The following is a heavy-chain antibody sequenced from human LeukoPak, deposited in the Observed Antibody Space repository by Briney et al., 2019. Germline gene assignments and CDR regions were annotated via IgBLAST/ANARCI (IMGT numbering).Heavy chain of an antibody. CDR1: GGTFSSYA. CDR2: IIPILGIA. V-gene: IGHV1-69*04. J-gene: IGHJ4*02. Sequence: ASVKVSCKASGGTFSSYAISWVRQAPGQGLEWMGRIIPILGIANYAQKFQGRVTITADESTSTAYMELSSLRSEDTAVYYCARPGDYGGYELDYWGQGTLVTVSS. D-gene: IGHD4-17*01. CDR3: ARPGDYGGYELDY.